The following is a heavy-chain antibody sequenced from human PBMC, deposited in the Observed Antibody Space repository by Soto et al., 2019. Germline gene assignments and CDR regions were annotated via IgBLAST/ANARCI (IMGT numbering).Heavy chain of an antibody. CDR1: GASISSGGYC. J-gene: IGHJ3*01. CDR3: AMKPLEDSRASYRDAFDV. Sequence: QVQLQESGPGLVKPSQTLFLTCTVSGASISSGGYCWSWIRQHPGKGMGWIGDIYYSGTILQNTSLKSRVIVSLDTSQNQFSLRLSSVNAAVTAVDYCAMKPLEDSRASYRDAFDVWGRGTLVTVSS. V-gene: IGHV4-31*03. CDR2: IYYSGTI. D-gene: IGHD1-1*01.